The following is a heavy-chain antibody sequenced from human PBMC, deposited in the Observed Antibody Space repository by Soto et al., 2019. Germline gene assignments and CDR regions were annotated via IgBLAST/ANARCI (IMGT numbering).Heavy chain of an antibody. CDR1: GGSISSSSYY. CDR2: IYYSGST. V-gene: IGHV4-39*01. Sequence: QLQLQESGPGLVKPSETLSLTCTVSGGSISSSSYYWGWIRQPPGKGLEWIGSIYYSGSTYYNPSLKSRVTISVDTCKNQFSLKLSSVTAADTAVYYCARMRPHSSGLHWGQGTLVTVSS. D-gene: IGHD3-22*01. CDR3: ARMRPHSSGLH. J-gene: IGHJ4*02.